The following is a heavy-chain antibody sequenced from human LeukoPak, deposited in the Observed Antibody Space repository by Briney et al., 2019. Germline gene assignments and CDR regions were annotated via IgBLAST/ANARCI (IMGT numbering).Heavy chain of an antibody. V-gene: IGHV3-23*01. CDR1: GFTFSSYA. CDR2: ISGSGGST. Sequence: GGSLRLSCAASGFTFSSYAMSWVRQALGKGLEWVSAISGSGGSTYYADSVKGRFTISRDNSKNTLYLQMNSLRAEDTAVYYCAKTPTIVVVSGGRGHFDYWGQGTLVTVSS. J-gene: IGHJ4*02. CDR3: AKTPTIVVVSGGRGHFDY. D-gene: IGHD3-22*01.